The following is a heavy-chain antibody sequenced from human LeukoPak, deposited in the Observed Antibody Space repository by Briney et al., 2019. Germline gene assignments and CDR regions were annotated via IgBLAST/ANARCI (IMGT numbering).Heavy chain of an antibody. V-gene: IGHV4-61*02. Sequence: SETLSLTCTVSGGSISSGGHYWSWIRQPAGKGLEYLGRISSTGSTNYNPSLRSRVTISADTSKNHFSLKLTSVTAADTAVYYCARDVSQGAFDIWGQGTMVTVSS. CDR1: GGSISSGGHY. CDR2: ISSTGST. J-gene: IGHJ3*02. CDR3: ARDVSQGAFDI.